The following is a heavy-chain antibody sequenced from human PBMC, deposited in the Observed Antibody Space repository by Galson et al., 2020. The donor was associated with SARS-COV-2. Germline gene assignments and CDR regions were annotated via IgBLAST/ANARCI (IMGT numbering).Heavy chain of an antibody. V-gene: IGHV3-30*01. CDR3: ARDGIHYYDSSGYYYILNYSYYMDV. CDR2: ISYDGSNK. Sequence: GGYLRLSCAASGFTFSSYAMHWVRQAPGKGLEWVAVISYDGSNKYYADSVKGRFTISRDNSKNTLYLQMNSLRAEDTAVYYCARDGIHYYDSSGYYYILNYSYYMDVWGKGPTVTVSS. J-gene: IGHJ6*03. CDR1: GFTFSSYA. D-gene: IGHD3-22*01.